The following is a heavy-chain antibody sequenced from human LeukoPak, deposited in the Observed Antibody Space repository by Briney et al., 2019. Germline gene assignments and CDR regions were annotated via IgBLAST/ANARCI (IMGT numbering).Heavy chain of an antibody. V-gene: IGHV1-8*03. CDR1: GYTFTSYD. Sequence: ASVKVSCKASGYTFTSYDINWVRQATGQGLEWMGWMNPNSGNTGYAQKFQGRVTITRNTSISTAYMELSSLRSEDTAVYYCARAGDGYSSSWYNWFDPWGQGTLVTVSS. CDR3: ARAGDGYSSSWYNWFDP. J-gene: IGHJ5*02. CDR2: MNPNSGNT. D-gene: IGHD6-13*01.